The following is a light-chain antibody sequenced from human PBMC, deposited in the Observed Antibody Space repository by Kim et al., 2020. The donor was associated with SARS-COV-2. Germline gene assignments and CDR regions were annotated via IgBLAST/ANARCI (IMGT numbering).Light chain of an antibody. J-gene: IGKJ2*01. V-gene: IGKV1-39*01. Sequence: DIQMTQSPSSLSASVGDRVTITCRASQSISSYLNWYQQKPGKAPKLLIYAASSLQSGVPSRFSGSGSGTDFTLTISSLQPEDFATYYCQQSYSTPLSTFGQGTKLEI. CDR1: QSISSY. CDR2: AAS. CDR3: QQSYSTPLST.